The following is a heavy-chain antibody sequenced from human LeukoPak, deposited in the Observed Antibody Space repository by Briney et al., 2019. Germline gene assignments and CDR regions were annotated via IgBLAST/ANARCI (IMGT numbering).Heavy chain of an antibody. D-gene: IGHD6-13*01. CDR3: ASTHSSSWYLMDV. V-gene: IGHV3-30-3*01. CDR1: GFPFISYA. CDR2: ISYDGSNK. Sequence: GGSLSLSCAASGFPFISYAMHWVRQAPGKGLEWVAVISYDGSNKYYADSVKGRFTISRDNSKNTLYLQMNSLRAEDTAVYYCASTHSSSWYLMDVWGQGTTVTVSS. J-gene: IGHJ6*02.